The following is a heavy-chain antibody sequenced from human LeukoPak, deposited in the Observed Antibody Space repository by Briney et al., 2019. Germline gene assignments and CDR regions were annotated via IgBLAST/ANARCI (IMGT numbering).Heavy chain of an antibody. CDR3: ARDRLDYYGSGSYYNRNWFDP. J-gene: IGHJ5*02. CDR2: INTNTGNP. V-gene: IGHV7-4-1*02. Sequence: ASVKVSRKASGYTFTSYAMNWVRQAPGQGLEWMGWINTNTGNPTYAQGFTGRFVFSLDTSVSTAYLQISSLKAEDTAVYYCARDRLDYYGSGSYYNRNWFDPWGQGTLVTVSS. D-gene: IGHD3-10*01. CDR1: GYTFTSYA.